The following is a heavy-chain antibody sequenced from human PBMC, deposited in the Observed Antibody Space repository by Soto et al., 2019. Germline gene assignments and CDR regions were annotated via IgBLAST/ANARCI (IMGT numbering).Heavy chain of an antibody. CDR2: INHSGST. CDR1: GGSFSGYY. Sequence: SETLSLTCAVYGGSFSGYYWSWIRQPPGKGLEWIGEINHSGSTNYNPSIKSRVTISVDTSKNQFSLKLSSVTAADTAVYYCAGTLDSGWYSRWRQGTLVTVSP. CDR3: AGTLDSGWYSR. V-gene: IGHV4-34*01. J-gene: IGHJ4*02. D-gene: IGHD6-13*01.